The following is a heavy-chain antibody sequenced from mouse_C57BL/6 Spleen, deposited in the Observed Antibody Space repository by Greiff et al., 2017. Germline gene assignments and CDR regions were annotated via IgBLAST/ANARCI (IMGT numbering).Heavy chain of an antibody. D-gene: IGHD1-1*01. Sequence: QVQLQQSGAELVKPGASVKLSCKASGYTFTSYWMHWVKQRPGRGLEWIGRIDTNSGGTKYNEKFKSKATLTVDKHSSTAYMQLSSLTTEDSAVYYCARSTTNYFDYWGQGTTLTVSS. CDR1: GYTFTSYW. CDR3: ARSTTNYFDY. V-gene: IGHV1-72*01. CDR2: IDTNSGGT. J-gene: IGHJ2*01.